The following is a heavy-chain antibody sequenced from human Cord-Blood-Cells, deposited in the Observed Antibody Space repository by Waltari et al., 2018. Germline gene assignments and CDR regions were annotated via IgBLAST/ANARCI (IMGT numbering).Heavy chain of an antibody. CDR3: ARHVRTGDNTEAFDI. J-gene: IGHJ3*02. Sequence: QLQLQESGPGLVKPSETLSLTCTVSGGSISSSSYSWGWIRQPPGKGLEWIGSIYYSGSTYYNPSLKSRVTISVDTSKNQFSLKLSSVTAADTAVYYCARHVRTGDNTEAFDIWGQGTMITVSS. V-gene: IGHV4-39*01. CDR2: IYYSGST. CDR1: GGSISSSSYS. D-gene: IGHD7-27*01.